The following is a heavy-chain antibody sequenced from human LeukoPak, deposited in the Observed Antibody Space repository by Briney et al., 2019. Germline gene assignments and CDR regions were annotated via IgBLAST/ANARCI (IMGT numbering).Heavy chain of an antibody. CDR3: ARGEIVGATKLKIMPDY. J-gene: IGHJ4*02. CDR1: GYSFTSYH. Sequence: ASVKVSCKASGYSFTSYHMHWVRQAPGQGLEWMGIINPSGGSTSYAQKFQGRVTMTRDTSTSTVYMELSSLRSEDTAVYYCARGEIVGATKLKIMPDYWGQGTLVTVSS. V-gene: IGHV1-46*01. CDR2: INPSGGST. D-gene: IGHD1-26*01.